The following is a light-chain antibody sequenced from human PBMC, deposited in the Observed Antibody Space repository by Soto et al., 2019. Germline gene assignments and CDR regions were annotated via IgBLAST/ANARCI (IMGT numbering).Light chain of an antibody. J-gene: IGKJ3*01. CDR3: QQYGSSPRT. Sequence: EIVLTQSPGTLSLSPGERATLSCRASQSVSSNYLAWYQQKPGQAPRLLIYDASSRATGIPDRFSGSGSGTDFSLAISRLEPEDFAVYYCQQYGSSPRTFGPGTKVDIK. CDR2: DAS. CDR1: QSVSSNY. V-gene: IGKV3-20*01.